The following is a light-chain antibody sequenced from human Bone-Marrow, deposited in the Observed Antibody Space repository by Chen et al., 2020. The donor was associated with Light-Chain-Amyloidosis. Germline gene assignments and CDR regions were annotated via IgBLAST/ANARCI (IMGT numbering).Light chain of an antibody. CDR3: AAWDDSLDEVV. Sequence: QSALTQPPPAAGTPGRRVTISCSGSRSNIGTYTVNWYQQLPGTAPRLLIYSNNQRPSGVPDRFAGSKSGTSASLAISWLQSEDEADYFCAAWDDSLDEVVFGGGTKLTVL. CDR1: RSNIGTYT. CDR2: SNN. J-gene: IGLJ2*01. V-gene: IGLV1-44*01.